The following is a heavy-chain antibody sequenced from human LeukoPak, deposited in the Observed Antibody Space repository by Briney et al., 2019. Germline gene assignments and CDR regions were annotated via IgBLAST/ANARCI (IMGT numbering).Heavy chain of an antibody. CDR1: GFTFSVYN. D-gene: IGHD7-27*01. V-gene: IGHV3-21*01. CDR2: ISSSGHYI. J-gene: IGHJ4*02. CDR3: AREKKRVDLTAPLHY. Sequence: GGSVRLSCAASGFTFSVYNMNWVRQAPGKGLEWVGCISSSGHYIYYADSLKDRFTISRDNAKDSLFLQMNSLRPEYTAGSYWAREKKRVDLTAPLHYWGRGTLVTVSS.